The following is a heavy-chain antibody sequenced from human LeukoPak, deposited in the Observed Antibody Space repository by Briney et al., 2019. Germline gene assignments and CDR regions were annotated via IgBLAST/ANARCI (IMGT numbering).Heavy chain of an antibody. CDR3: ATDGAGFDT. CDR2: INIGGTNT. J-gene: IGHJ5*02. Sequence: GGSLRLSCAASGFTFNAYYMSWIRQAPGKGLEWLSYINIGGTNTHYADSVKGRFTISRDNAKKSLYLEMNNLRAEDTAVYYCATDGAGFDTWGQGVLVTVSS. V-gene: IGHV3-11*01. CDR1: GFTFNAYY.